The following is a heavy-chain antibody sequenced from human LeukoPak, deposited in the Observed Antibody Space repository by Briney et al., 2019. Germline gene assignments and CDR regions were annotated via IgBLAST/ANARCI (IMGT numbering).Heavy chain of an antibody. CDR2: ISWDGGST. D-gene: IGHD3-10*01. CDR3: AKDGDELSGRGTYFDY. J-gene: IGHJ4*02. Sequence: GGSLRLSCAASGFTFDDYAMHWVRQAPGKGLEWVSLISWDGGSTYYADSVKGRFTISRDNSKNSLYLQMNSLRAEDTALYYCAKDGDELSGRGTYFDYWGQGTLVTVSS. CDR1: GFTFDDYA. V-gene: IGHV3-43D*03.